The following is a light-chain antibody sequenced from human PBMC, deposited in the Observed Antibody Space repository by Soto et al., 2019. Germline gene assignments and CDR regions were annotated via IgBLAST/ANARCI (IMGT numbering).Light chain of an antibody. J-gene: IGLJ2*01. CDR1: SSDVGGYGY. CDR3: SSYAGTNTDVV. V-gene: IGLV2-8*01. Sequence: QSALTQPPSASGSPGQSVTISCIGTSSDVGGYGYVSWYQQHPGKAPKLMIFEVSKRSSGVPDRFSGSKSGNTASLTVSGLQAEDEADYYCSSYAGTNTDVVFGGGTKLTVL. CDR2: EVS.